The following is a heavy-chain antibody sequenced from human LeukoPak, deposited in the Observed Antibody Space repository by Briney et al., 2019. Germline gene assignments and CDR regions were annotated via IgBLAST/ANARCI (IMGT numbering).Heavy chain of an antibody. V-gene: IGHV1-69*05. CDR2: IIPIFGTA. CDR3: ARGLYYYDSSGYPTTAEYFQH. J-gene: IGHJ1*01. D-gene: IGHD3-22*01. Sequence: ASVKVSCKASGGTFSSYAISWVRQAPGQGLEWMGGIIPIFGTANYAQKFQGRVTITTDESTSTAYMELSSLRSEDTAVYYCARGLYYYDSSGYPTTAEYFQHWGQGTLVTVSS. CDR1: GGTFSSYA.